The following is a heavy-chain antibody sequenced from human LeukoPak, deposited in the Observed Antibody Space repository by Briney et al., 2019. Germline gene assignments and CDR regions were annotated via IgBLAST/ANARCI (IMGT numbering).Heavy chain of an antibody. V-gene: IGHV4-39*07. J-gene: IGHJ4*02. D-gene: IGHD3-3*01. Sequence: SETLSLTCTVSGGSISSSSYYWGWIRQPPGKGLEWIGSIYYSGSTYYNPSLKSRVTISVDTSKNQFSLKLSSVTAADTAVYYCARVSSGLSDFWSGYFFDYWGQGTLVTVSS. CDR1: GGSISSSSYY. CDR2: IYYSGST. CDR3: ARVSSGLSDFWSGYFFDY.